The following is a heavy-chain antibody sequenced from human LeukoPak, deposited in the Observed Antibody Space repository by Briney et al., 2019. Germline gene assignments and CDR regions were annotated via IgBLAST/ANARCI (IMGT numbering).Heavy chain of an antibody. Sequence: GGSLRLSCAASGLTVSSNYMSWVRQAPGKGLEWVSVIYRGGPTYYADSVKGRFTISRDNSKNTLYLQMKSLRAEDTAVYYCARDSYVDSEAVRWFDPWGQGTLVTVSS. CDR3: ARDSYVDSEAVRWFDP. CDR2: IYRGGPT. CDR1: GLTVSSNY. J-gene: IGHJ5*02. V-gene: IGHV3-66*01. D-gene: IGHD4-17*01.